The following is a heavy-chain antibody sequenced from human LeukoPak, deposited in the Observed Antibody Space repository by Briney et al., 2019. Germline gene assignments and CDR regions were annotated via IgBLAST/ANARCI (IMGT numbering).Heavy chain of an antibody. CDR2: IDHRGSS. D-gene: IGHD6-6*01. Sequence: SETLSLTCAVHGESFSAYFWSLIRQVPGKGLEWIGEIDHRGSSTYNPPLKSRATISVDTSKNHFSLSLTSVTAAHTAVYYCATRSSTLAAARCFDDWGQGTVVTVSS. V-gene: IGHV4-34*01. CDR3: ATRSSTLAAARCFDD. CDR1: GESFSAYF. J-gene: IGHJ4*03.